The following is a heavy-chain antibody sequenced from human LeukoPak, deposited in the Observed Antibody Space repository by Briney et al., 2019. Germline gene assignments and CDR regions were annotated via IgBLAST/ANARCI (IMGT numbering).Heavy chain of an antibody. CDR2: TKQDGGEK. J-gene: IGHJ4*02. CDR1: RFTLGSYW. Sequence: GGSLRLSCEASRFTLGSYWMSWVRQAPGKGLEWVANTKQDGGEKYYVDSVKGRFTIFRDNGKNSLYLQMTSLRAEDTAVYYCARGPREYCSTTSCSFDYWGQGTLVTVAS. CDR3: ARGPREYCSTTSCSFDY. D-gene: IGHD2-2*01. V-gene: IGHV3-7*01.